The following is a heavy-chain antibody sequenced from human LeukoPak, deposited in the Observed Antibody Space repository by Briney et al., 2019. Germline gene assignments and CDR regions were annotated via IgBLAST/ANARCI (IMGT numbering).Heavy chain of an antibody. CDR1: GFTFSSYG. Sequence: GGSLRLSCAAPGFTFSSYGMHWVRQAPGKGLEWVAVIWYDGSNKYYADSVKGRFTISRDNSKNTLYLQMNSLRAEDTAVYYCASGGNDAFDIWGQGTMVTVSS. CDR2: IWYDGSNK. CDR3: ASGGNDAFDI. J-gene: IGHJ3*02. V-gene: IGHV3-33*01. D-gene: IGHD4-23*01.